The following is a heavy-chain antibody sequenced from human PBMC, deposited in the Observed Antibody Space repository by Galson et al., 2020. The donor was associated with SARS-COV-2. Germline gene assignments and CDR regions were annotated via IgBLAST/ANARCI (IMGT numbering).Heavy chain of an antibody. J-gene: IGHJ3*02. Sequence: GESLNLSCAAPGFTFSGHGIHRVRQAPGKGLARVAVIWYDGRTQYYADSVKGRFTISRDNSKNTLYLQMNSLRPENTAVYYCASEVVITHDAFDIWGQGTMVTVSS. D-gene: IGHD3-22*01. CDR2: IWYDGRTQ. V-gene: IGHV3-33*01. CDR3: ASEVVITHDAFDI. CDR1: GFTFSGHG.